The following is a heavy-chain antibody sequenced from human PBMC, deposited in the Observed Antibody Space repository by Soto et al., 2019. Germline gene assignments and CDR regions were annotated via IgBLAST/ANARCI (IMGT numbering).Heavy chain of an antibody. CDR1: GGSISSYY. Sequence: SETLSLTCTVSGGSISSYYLSWIRQPPGKGLEWIGYIYYSGSTNYNPSLKSRVTISVDTSKNQFSLKLSSVTAEDTAVYYCVRDFVIAAENWSDPWGQGTPVTVSS. J-gene: IGHJ5*02. CDR3: VRDFVIAAENWSDP. CDR2: IYYSGST. V-gene: IGHV4-59*12. D-gene: IGHD6-6*01.